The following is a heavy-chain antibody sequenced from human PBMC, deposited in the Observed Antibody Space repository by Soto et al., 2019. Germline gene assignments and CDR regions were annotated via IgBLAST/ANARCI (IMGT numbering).Heavy chain of an antibody. Sequence: RHSFVASEFTFSNYAMSWVRQAAGKLLEWVSDISGNDDSTYYADSVKGRCIISRDNSKKTLDLQMNSLRAQDTAVYYCAKDLSKRGVFVFEYWGEGRRVTVSS. J-gene: IGHJ4*02. CDR2: ISGNDDST. CDR3: AKDLSKRGVFVFEY. CDR1: EFTFSNYA. V-gene: IGHV3-23*01. D-gene: IGHD6-13*01.